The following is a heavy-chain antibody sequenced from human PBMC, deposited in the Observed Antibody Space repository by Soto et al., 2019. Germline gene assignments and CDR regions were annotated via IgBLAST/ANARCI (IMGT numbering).Heavy chain of an antibody. J-gene: IGHJ5*02. CDR3: ARASLGRAARPSPPLRWFDP. Sequence: SVKVSFEASGDTVTSYSISWVRQSPGQGLEWMGWMSAYNGNKNYAKKLQDRVTMTTDTSTSTAYMELRSLRSDDTAVYYCARASLGRAARPSPPLRWFDPWGQGTPVTVSS. V-gene: IGHV1-18*04. D-gene: IGHD6-6*01. CDR2: MSAYNGNK. CDR1: GDTVTSYS.